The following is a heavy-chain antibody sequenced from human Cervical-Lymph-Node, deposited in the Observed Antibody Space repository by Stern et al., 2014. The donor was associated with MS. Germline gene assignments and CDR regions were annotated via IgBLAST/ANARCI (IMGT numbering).Heavy chain of an antibody. D-gene: IGHD3-16*02. Sequence: EVQLVESGGGLVQPGGSLRLSCAASGFTFSSYAMSWVRQAPGKGLDWASAISGSGGSTYYADSVKGRFTISRDNSKNTLYLQMNSLRAEDTAVYYCAKRGTFGGVIHPNWGQGTLVTVSS. CDR2: ISGSGGST. CDR3: AKRGTFGGVIHPN. V-gene: IGHV3-23*04. J-gene: IGHJ4*02. CDR1: GFTFSSYA.